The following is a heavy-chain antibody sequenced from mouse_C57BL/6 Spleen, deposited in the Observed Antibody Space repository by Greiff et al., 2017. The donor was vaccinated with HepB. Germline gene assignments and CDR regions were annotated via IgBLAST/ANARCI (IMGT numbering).Heavy chain of an antibody. J-gene: IGHJ3*01. CDR2: IHPNSGST. V-gene: IGHV1-64*01. CDR1: GYTFTSYW. CDR3: ARIDWDGDWFAY. Sequence: VKLQQPGAELVKPGASVKLSCKASGYTFTSYWMHWVKQRPGQGLEWIGMIHPNSGSTNYNEKFKSKATLTVDKSSSTAYMQLSSLTSEDSAVYYCARIDWDGDWFAYWGQGTLVTVSA. D-gene: IGHD4-1*01.